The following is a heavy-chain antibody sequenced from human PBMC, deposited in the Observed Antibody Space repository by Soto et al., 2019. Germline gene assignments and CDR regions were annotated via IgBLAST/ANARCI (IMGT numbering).Heavy chain of an antibody. CDR2: IKQDGSEK. CDR3: ARERRAAAPLALDLDYYYYGMDV. D-gene: IGHD6-13*01. CDR1: GFTFSSYW. J-gene: IGHJ6*02. V-gene: IGHV3-7*03. Sequence: GGSLRLSCAASGFTFSSYWMSWVRQAPGKGLEWVANIKQDGSEKYYVDSVKGRFTISRYNAKNSLYLQMNSLRAEDTAVYYCARERRAAAPLALDLDYYYYGMDVWGQGTTVTVSS.